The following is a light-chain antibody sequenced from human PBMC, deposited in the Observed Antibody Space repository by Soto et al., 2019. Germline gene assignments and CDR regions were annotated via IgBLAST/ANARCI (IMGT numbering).Light chain of an antibody. J-gene: IGKJ1*01. V-gene: IGKV3-20*01. CDR3: QQYGSSPWT. CDR2: GAS. CDR1: QSVSSSY. Sequence: IVLTQAPGTLSFSPREIATLSCRSSQSVSSSYLAWYQQKPGQAPRLLIYGASSRATGIPDRFSGSGSGTDFTLTISRLEPEDFAVYYCQQYGSSPWTFGQGTKVDIK.